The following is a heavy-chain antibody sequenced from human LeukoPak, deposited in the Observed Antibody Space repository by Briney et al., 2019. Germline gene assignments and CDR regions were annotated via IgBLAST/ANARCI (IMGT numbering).Heavy chain of an antibody. Sequence: PGRSLRLSCAASGFTFSSYAMHWVRQAPGKGLEWVAVISYDGSNKYYADSVKGRFTISRDNSKNTLYLQMNSLRAEDTAVYYCARSSGYDYFDYWGQGTLVTVSS. J-gene: IGHJ4*02. CDR1: GFTFSSYA. V-gene: IGHV3-30-3*01. CDR2: ISYDGSNK. D-gene: IGHD5-12*01. CDR3: ARSSGYDYFDY.